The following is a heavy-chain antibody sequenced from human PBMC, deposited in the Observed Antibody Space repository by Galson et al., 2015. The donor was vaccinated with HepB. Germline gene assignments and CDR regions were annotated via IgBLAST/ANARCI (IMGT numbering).Heavy chain of an antibody. J-gene: IGHJ4*02. CDR1: GGTFSSYA. Sequence: SVKVSCKASGGTFSSYAISWVRQAPGQGLEWMGGIIPIFGTANYAQKFQGRVTITADESTSTAYMELSSLRAEDTAVYYCARGYSSGWYHPLIYWGQGTLVTVSS. CDR3: ARGYSSGWYHPLIY. CDR2: IIPIFGTA. D-gene: IGHD6-19*01. V-gene: IGHV1-69*13.